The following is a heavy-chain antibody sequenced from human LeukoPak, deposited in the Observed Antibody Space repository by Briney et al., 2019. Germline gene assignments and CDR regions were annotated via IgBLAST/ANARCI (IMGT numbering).Heavy chain of an antibody. CDR3: AKESYYYDPSYYFDY. V-gene: IGHV3-30*18. CDR2: ISYDGSNK. D-gene: IGHD3-22*01. J-gene: IGHJ4*02. CDR1: GFTFSSYG. Sequence: GGSLRLSCAASGFTFSSYGMHWVRQAPGKGLEWVAVISYDGSNKYYADSVKGRFTISRDNSKNTLYLQMNSLRAEDTAVYYCAKESYYYDPSYYFDYWGQGTLVTVSS.